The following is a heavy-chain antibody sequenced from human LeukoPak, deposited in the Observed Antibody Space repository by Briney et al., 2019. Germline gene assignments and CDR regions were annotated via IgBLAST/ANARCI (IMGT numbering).Heavy chain of an antibody. Sequence: SETLSLTCTVSGGSISSSSYYWGWIRQPPGKGLEWIGSIYYSGSTYYNPSLKSRVTISVDTSKNQFSLKLSSVTAADTAVYYCARNAGDSSSWRYYFDYWGQGTLVTVSS. J-gene: IGHJ4*02. D-gene: IGHD6-13*01. CDR2: IYYSGST. V-gene: IGHV4-39*01. CDR3: ARNAGDSSSWRYYFDY. CDR1: GGSISSSSYY.